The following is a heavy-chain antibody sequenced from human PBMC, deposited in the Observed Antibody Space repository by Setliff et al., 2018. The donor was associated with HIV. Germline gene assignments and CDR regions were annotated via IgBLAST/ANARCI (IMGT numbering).Heavy chain of an antibody. CDR1: GGSFSGSF. CDR3: VRRAGRHRLLRSGVAGTLDS. V-gene: IGHV4-34*01. Sequence: KPSETLSLTCAVYGGSFSGSFWSWIRQPPGKGLKWIGEINHSGETNYSPPLKSRVSMSVDTSKNQFSLKLSAVTSADTAVYYCVRRAGRHRLLRSGVAGTLDSWGQGTLVTVSS. D-gene: IGHD6-19*01. J-gene: IGHJ4*02. CDR2: INHSGET.